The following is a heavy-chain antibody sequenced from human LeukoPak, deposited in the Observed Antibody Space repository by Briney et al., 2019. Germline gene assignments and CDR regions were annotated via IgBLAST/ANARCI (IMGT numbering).Heavy chain of an antibody. V-gene: IGHV3-23*01. D-gene: IGHD5-24*01. CDR3: AKERDDDNPDFRR. Sequence: PGGSLRLSCAASGFTFSSYAMGWVRQAPGKGLEWVSTISDSGGSTFYADSVKGRFTMSRDNSKNTLYLQMNSLRVVDTAVYYCAKERDDDNPDFRRWGQGTLVTVS. CDR2: ISDSGGST. J-gene: IGHJ1*01. CDR1: GFTFSSYA.